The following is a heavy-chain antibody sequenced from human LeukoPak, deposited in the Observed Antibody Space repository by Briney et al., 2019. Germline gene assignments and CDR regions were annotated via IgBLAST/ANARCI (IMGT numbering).Heavy chain of an antibody. CDR2: IYTSGST. J-gene: IGHJ3*02. V-gene: IGHV4-4*07. CDR1: GGSISSYY. Sequence: SETLSLTCTVSGGSISSYYWSWIRQPAGKGLEWIGRIYTSGSTNYNPSLKSRVTMSVDTSKNQFSLKLSSVTAADTAVYYCAREGNYDFWSGSFDAFDIWGQGTMVTVSS. D-gene: IGHD3-3*01. CDR3: AREGNYDFWSGSFDAFDI.